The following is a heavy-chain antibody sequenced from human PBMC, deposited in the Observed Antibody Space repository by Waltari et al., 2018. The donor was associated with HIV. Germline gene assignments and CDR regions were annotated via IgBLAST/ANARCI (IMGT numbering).Heavy chain of an antibody. D-gene: IGHD3-3*01. J-gene: IGHJ6*02. CDR3: ARDDYDFWSGPRRDKNYGMDV. CDR2: SNRDGGDA. V-gene: IGHV3-74*01. Sequence: LVQSGGGLVQPGGSLRLSCAASGFSFSDYWMHWVRQSPWKGLEWGSRSNRDGGDATYADSVKGRVTVSRDNAKNTLFLEMSSLRVEDTAVYYCARDDYDFWSGPRRDKNYGMDVWGQGTAVTVSS. CDR1: GFSFSDYW.